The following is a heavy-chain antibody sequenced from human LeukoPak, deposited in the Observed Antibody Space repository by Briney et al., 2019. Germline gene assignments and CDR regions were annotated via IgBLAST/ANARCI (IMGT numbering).Heavy chain of an antibody. V-gene: IGHV4-59*01. D-gene: IGHD3-10*01. CDR2: IYYSGST. J-gene: IGHJ4*02. CDR1: GGSISSYY. Sequence: SETLSLTCTVSGGSISSYYWSWIRQPPGKGLEWIGYIYYSGSTNYNPSLKSRVTISVDMSKNQFSLKLTSVTAADTAVYYCSRVDYYGSGSYSPNFDYWGQGTLVTVSS. CDR3: SRVDYYGSGSYSPNFDY.